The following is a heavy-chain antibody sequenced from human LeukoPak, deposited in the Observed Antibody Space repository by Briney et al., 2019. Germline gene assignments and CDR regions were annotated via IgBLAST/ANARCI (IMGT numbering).Heavy chain of an antibody. J-gene: IGHJ4*02. V-gene: IGHV1-46*01. Sequence: ASVKVSCKASGYTFTSYYMHWVRQAPGQGLEWMGIINPSGGSTSYAQKFQGRVTKTRDTSTSTVYMELSSLRSEDTAVYYCAREKSLDCSGGSCETALFDYWGQGTLVTVSS. CDR1: GYTFTSYY. D-gene: IGHD2-15*01. CDR3: AREKSLDCSGGSCETALFDY. CDR2: INPSGGST.